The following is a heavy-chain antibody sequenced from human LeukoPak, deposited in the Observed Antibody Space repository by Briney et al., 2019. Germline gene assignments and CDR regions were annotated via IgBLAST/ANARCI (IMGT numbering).Heavy chain of an antibody. CDR3: ARHPRYGGYDHFDY. CDR1: GDSIDSYY. D-gene: IGHD5-12*01. Sequence: PSETLSLTCTVSGDSIDSYYWSWIRQPPGKGLEWIGYIYYRGTTSYNPFLKSRVTISVDTSKNQFSLKLNSVTAADTAVYYCARHPRYGGYDHFDYWGQGILVIVSS. CDR2: IYYRGTT. J-gene: IGHJ4*02. V-gene: IGHV4-59*08.